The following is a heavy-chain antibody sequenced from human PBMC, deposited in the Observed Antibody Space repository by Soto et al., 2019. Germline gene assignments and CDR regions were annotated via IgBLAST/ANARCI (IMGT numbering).Heavy chain of an antibody. Sequence: GGSLRLSCAASGFTFSSYAMSWVRQAPGKGLEWVSAISGSGGRTYYADSVKGRFTISRDNSKNTLYLQMNSLRAEDTAVYYCAKDPYYGPRGVVYYFDYWGQGTLVTGS. CDR1: GFTFSSYA. D-gene: IGHD3-10*01. V-gene: IGHV3-23*01. CDR3: AKDPYYGPRGVVYYFDY. CDR2: ISGSGGRT. J-gene: IGHJ4*02.